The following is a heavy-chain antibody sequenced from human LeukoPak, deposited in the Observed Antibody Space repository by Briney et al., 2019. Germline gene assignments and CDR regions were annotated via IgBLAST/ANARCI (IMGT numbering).Heavy chain of an antibody. CDR2: ITGSSTYI. J-gene: IGHJ5*02. CDR3: ARNLTVKSTCWFDL. CDR1: GCTFSSYT. Sequence: GGSLTLSCAVSGCTFSSYTMNWVRQAPGKGLEWVSSITGSSTYIYYPDLGKGRFTISKNNAKNSLYLQMNQQGAEDTVGYFCARNLTVKSTCWFDLWGQGTLVTVSS. V-gene: IGHV3-21*01. D-gene: IGHD4-11*01.